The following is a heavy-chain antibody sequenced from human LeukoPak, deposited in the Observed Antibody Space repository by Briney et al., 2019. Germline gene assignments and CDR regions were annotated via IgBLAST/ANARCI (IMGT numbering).Heavy chain of an antibody. D-gene: IGHD6-19*01. J-gene: IGHJ4*02. CDR3: AKVYSSGWYEMDY. CDR2: ISGSGGST. CDR1: GFTSSSYA. V-gene: IGHV3-23*01. Sequence: GGSLRLSCAASGFTSSSYAMSWVRQAPGKGLEWVSAISGSGGSTYYADSVKGRFTISRDNSKNTLYLQMNSLRAEDTAVYYCAKVYSSGWYEMDYWGQGTLVTVSS.